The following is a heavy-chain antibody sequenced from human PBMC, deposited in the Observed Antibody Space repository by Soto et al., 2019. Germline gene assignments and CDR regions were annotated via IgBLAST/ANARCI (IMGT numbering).Heavy chain of an antibody. V-gene: IGHV4-34*01. CDR2: INYSGST. CDR3: AKVNDFWTGYYSTNWFDP. D-gene: IGHD3-3*01. CDR1: GGSFCGYY. J-gene: IGHJ5*02. Sequence: PSETLSLTCAVYGGSFCGYYWSWIRQPPGKGLEWIGYINYSGSTNYNPSLKSRVTISVDTSKNQFSLKISSVTAADTAVYYCAKVNDFWTGYYSTNWFDPWGQGTLVTVSS.